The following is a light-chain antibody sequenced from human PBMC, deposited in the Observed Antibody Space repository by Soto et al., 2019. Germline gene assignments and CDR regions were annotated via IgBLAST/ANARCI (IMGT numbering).Light chain of an antibody. CDR1: QSVSSSY. Sequence: EIVLTQSPGTLSLSPGERATLSCRASQSVSSSYLAWYHQKPGQAPRLLIYGASSRATGIPDGFSGSVSGTDFTLTISRLEPEVFAVYYCQQYGSSPAFGGGNKVEI. CDR3: QQYGSSPA. J-gene: IGKJ4*01. CDR2: GAS. V-gene: IGKV3-20*01.